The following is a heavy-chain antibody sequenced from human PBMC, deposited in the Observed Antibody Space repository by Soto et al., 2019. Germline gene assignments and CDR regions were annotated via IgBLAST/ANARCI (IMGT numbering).Heavy chain of an antibody. CDR3: AQSIHESVGYALDI. CDR2: ISSDGINK. V-gene: IGHV3-30*03. Sequence: SLRPSSPDYKLSVIRHGAHCVRQAPGKGLECVAFISSDGINKYYIVSVKNRFSISRDDFKSILYQHMTSLRVENTAIYRCAQSIHESVGYALDIWGQGTKVTVSS. D-gene: IGHD3-22*01. J-gene: IGHJ3*02. CDR1: KLSVIRHG.